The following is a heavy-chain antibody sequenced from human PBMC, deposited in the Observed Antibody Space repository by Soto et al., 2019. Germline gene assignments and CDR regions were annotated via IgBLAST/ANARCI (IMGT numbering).Heavy chain of an antibody. CDR2: IYYSGST. CDR3: ARERNRYDSSGYYYDYYYGMDV. CDR1: GGSISSGGYY. Sequence: SETLSLTCTVSGGSISSGGYYWSWIRQHPGKGLEWIGYIYYSGSTYYNPSLKSRVTISVDTSKNQFSLKLSSVTAADTAVYYCARERNRYDSSGYYYDYYYGMDVWGQGTTVTVYS. D-gene: IGHD3-22*01. V-gene: IGHV4-31*03. J-gene: IGHJ6*02.